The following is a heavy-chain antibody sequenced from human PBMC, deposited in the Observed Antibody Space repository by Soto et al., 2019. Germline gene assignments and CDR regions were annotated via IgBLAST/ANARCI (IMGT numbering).Heavy chain of an antibody. Sequence: PSETLSLTCTVSGGSISSYYWSWIRQPPGKGLERIGYIYYSGSTNYNPSLKSRVTISVDTSKNQFSLKLRSVTAADPTGYNCARSSRSGLWFDPWGQGTLVTVSS. CDR2: IYYSGST. V-gene: IGHV4-59*01. CDR1: GGSISSYY. CDR3: ARSSRSGLWFDP. D-gene: IGHD6-19*01. J-gene: IGHJ5*02.